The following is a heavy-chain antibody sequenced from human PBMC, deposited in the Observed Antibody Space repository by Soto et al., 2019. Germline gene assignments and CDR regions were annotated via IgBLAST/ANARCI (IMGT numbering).Heavy chain of an antibody. CDR3: AKTRSRNYGDYGPGGFQH. Sequence: QVQLVESGGGVVQPGRSLRLSCAASGFTFSSYGMHWVRQAPGKGLEWVAVISYDGSNKYYADSVKGRFTISRDNSKNTLYLQMNSLRAEDTAVYYCAKTRSRNYGDYGPGGFQHWGQGSLVTVSS. V-gene: IGHV3-30*18. D-gene: IGHD4-17*01. CDR2: ISYDGSNK. CDR1: GFTFSSYG. J-gene: IGHJ1*01.